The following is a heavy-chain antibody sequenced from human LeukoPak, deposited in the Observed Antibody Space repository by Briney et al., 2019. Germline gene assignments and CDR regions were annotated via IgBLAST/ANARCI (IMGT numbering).Heavy chain of an antibody. V-gene: IGHV4-34*01. J-gene: IGHJ4*02. Sequence: SETLSLTCAVYGGSFSGYYWSWIRQPPGKGLEWIGEINHSGSTNYNPSLKSRVTISVDTSKNQFSLKLSSVTAADTAVYYCAREGYYYDSRIFDYWGQGTLVTVSS. CDR2: INHSGST. D-gene: IGHD3-22*01. CDR3: AREGYYYDSRIFDY. CDR1: GGSFSGYY.